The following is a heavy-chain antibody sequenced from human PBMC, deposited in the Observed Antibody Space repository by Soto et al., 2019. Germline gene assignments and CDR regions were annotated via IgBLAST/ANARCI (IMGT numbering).Heavy chain of an antibody. D-gene: IGHD2-21*02. V-gene: IGHV4-59*01. CDR1: GGSISGYF. J-gene: IGHJ6*03. CDR2: FYYSGST. CDR3: ARSTDNYYYYYMDV. Sequence: SETLSLTCTVSGGSISGYFWSWIRQPPGKGLEWIGYFYYSGSTNYNPSLKSRVSISVDTSKNRFSLKLGSVTAADTAAYYCARSTDNYYYYYMDVWGKGTTVTVSS.